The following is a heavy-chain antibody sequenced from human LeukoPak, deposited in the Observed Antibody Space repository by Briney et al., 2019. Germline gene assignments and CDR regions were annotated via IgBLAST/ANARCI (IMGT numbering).Heavy chain of an antibody. CDR1: GYCISSGYF. CDR3: ACSRDLYSPLDY. V-gene: IGHV4-38-2*02. D-gene: IGHD5-24*01. J-gene: IGHJ4*02. Sequence: PSETLSLTCTVSGYCISSGYFWGWIRQPPGKGLEWIGSIYHSGTTYYNPSLKSRITISVDTSKNQFSLKLNSVTAADTALYYCACSRDLYSPLDYWGQGTLVTVSS. CDR2: IYHSGTT.